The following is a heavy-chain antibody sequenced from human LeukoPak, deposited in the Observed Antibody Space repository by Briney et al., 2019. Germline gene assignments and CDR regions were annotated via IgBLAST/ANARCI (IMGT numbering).Heavy chain of an antibody. D-gene: IGHD2-2*01. CDR3: ARLLGGSTGLYSEN. Sequence: GGSLRLSCAASGFTFSSYDMHWVRQATGKGLEWVSDIGTTGNTKYTASVKGRFTISRDNSKNTLYLQVGSLRGEDTAIYYCARLLGGSTGLYSENWGQGILVTVSS. CDR2: IGTTGNT. V-gene: IGHV3-13*01. CDR1: GFTFSSYD. J-gene: IGHJ4*02.